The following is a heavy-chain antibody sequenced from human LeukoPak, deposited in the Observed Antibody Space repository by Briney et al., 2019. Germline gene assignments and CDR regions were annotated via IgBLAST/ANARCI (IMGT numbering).Heavy chain of an antibody. J-gene: IGHJ4*02. CDR3: ASSFARYCSSTSCPFDY. Sequence: ASVKVSCKASGGTFSSYAISWVRQAPGQGPEWMGGIIPIFGTANYAQKFQGRVTITTDESTSTAYMELSSLRSEDTAVYYCASSFARYCSSTSCPFDYWGQGTLVTVSS. CDR1: GGTFSSYA. D-gene: IGHD2-2*01. CDR2: IIPIFGTA. V-gene: IGHV1-69*05.